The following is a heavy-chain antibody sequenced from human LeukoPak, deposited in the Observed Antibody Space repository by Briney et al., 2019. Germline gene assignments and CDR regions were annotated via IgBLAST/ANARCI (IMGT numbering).Heavy chain of an antibody. Sequence: PGGSLRPSCAPSASALGAYYMSWIGQAPRRGLGWVSYISSSGSTIYYADSVKGRFTISRDNAKNSLYLQMNSLRAEDTAVYYCARARGGSSSMNYWGQGTLVTVSS. CDR1: ASALGAYY. CDR3: ARARGGSSSMNY. D-gene: IGHD6-6*01. CDR2: ISSSGSTI. J-gene: IGHJ4*02. V-gene: IGHV3-11*01.